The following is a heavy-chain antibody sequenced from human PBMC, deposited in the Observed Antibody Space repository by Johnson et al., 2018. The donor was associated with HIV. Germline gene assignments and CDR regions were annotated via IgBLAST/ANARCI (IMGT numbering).Heavy chain of an antibody. J-gene: IGHJ3*02. V-gene: IGHV3-30*04. CDR2: ISYDGINK. Sequence: QLVESGGGVVQPGRSLRLSCAASKFTFSSYAMHWVRQAPGKGLEWVAIISYDGINKYYADSVKGRFTISRDNSNNTLYLQMNSLRAEDTAVYYCARVLPSEQDANYYDSSHYFDAFHIWGQGTLVTVSS. CDR1: KFTFSSYA. D-gene: IGHD3-22*01. CDR3: ARVLPSEQDANYYDSSHYFDAFHI.